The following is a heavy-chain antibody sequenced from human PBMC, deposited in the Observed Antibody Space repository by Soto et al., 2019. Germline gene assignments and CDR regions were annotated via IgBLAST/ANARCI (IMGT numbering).Heavy chain of an antibody. CDR1: GFTFSSYA. CDR3: ARETSIAVAGD. V-gene: IGHV3-30-3*01. J-gene: IGHJ4*02. CDR2: ISYDGSNK. Sequence: GGSLRLSCAASGFTFSSYAMHWVRQAPGKGLEWVAVISYDGSNKYYADSVKGRLTISRDNSKNTLYLQMNSLRAEDTAVYYCARETSIAVAGDWGQGXLVTVYS. D-gene: IGHD6-19*01.